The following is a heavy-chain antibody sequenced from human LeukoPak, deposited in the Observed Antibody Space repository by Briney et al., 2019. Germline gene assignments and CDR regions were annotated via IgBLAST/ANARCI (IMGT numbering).Heavy chain of an antibody. CDR2: IYYSGST. D-gene: IGHD6-13*01. CDR3: ARHREQLVPLYYYGMDV. Sequence: SETLSLTCTVSGGSISSYYWSWTRQPPGKGLEWIGYIYYSGSTNYNPSLKSRVTISVDTSKNQFSLKLSSVTAADTAVYYCARHREQLVPLYYYGMDVWGQGTTVTVSS. V-gene: IGHV4-59*08. CDR1: GGSISSYY. J-gene: IGHJ6*02.